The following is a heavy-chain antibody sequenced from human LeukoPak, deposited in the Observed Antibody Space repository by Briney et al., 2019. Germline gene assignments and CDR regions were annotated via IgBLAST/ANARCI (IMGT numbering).Heavy chain of an antibody. CDR3: AKSIVNSGTYIPFDY. D-gene: IGHD1-26*01. V-gene: IGHV3-23*01. Sequence: GGSLRLSCAASGFTYSNYAMNWVRQAPGKGPEWVSVISGSGRSTYYADSVKGRFTISRDKSKNSLYLQMNSLRVEDTAIYYCAKSIVNSGTYIPFDYWGQGALVTVSS. J-gene: IGHJ4*02. CDR2: ISGSGRST. CDR1: GFTYSNYA.